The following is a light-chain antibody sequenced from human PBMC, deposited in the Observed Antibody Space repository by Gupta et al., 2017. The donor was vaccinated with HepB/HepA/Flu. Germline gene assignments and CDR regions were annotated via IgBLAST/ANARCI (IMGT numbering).Light chain of an antibody. CDR2: RNN. J-gene: IGLJ1*01. CDR3: STWDDSLSGYV. Sequence: QSVLTQPPSASGTPGQRVTISCSGSSSNIGSNYVYWYQQFPGTAPKLLIYRNNQRPSGVPDRFSGSKSGTSASLAISGLRSDDEADYYSSTWDDSLSGYVFGNGTNVTVL. V-gene: IGLV1-47*01. CDR1: SSNIGSNY.